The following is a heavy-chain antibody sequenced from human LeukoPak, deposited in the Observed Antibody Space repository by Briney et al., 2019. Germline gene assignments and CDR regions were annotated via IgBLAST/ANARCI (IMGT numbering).Heavy chain of an antibody. V-gene: IGHV5-51*01. D-gene: IGHD1-26*01. CDR1: GYSFTSYW. J-gene: IGHJ3*02. Sequence: PGESLKISCRGSGYSFTSYWIAWVRQMPGKGLEWMGIIYPGDSDTRYGPSFQGQVTISADKSITTAYLQWSSLKASDTAIYYCARPQSVGASSDAFDIWGQGTMVTVSS. CDR3: ARPQSVGASSDAFDI. CDR2: IYPGDSDT.